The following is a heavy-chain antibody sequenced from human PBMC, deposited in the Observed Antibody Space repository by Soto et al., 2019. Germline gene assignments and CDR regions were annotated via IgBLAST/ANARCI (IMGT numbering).Heavy chain of an antibody. CDR1: GFTFSSYG. J-gene: IGHJ6*02. V-gene: IGHV3-30*18. Sequence: GGSLRLSCAASGFTFSSYGMHWVRQAPGKGLEWVAVISYDGSNKYYADSVKGRFTISRDNSKNTLYLQMNSLRAEDTAVYYCAKDTYSYGINHYYYGMDVWGQGTTVTVSS. D-gene: IGHD5-18*01. CDR2: ISYDGSNK. CDR3: AKDTYSYGINHYYYGMDV.